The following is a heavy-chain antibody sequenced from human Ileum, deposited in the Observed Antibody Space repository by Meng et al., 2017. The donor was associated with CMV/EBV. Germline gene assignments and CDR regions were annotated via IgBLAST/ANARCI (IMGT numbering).Heavy chain of an antibody. Sequence: SGFTFSTYNMNWVRQAPGKGLEWVSSISSSSSYIYYADSVKGRFTISRDNAKNSLYLQMNSLRAEDTAVYYCAREVAPFGSSWFYSWGQGTLVTVSS. CDR1: GFTFSTYN. D-gene: IGHD3-16*01. CDR3: AREVAPFGSSWFYS. V-gene: IGHV3-21*01. CDR2: ISSSSSYI. J-gene: IGHJ5*01.